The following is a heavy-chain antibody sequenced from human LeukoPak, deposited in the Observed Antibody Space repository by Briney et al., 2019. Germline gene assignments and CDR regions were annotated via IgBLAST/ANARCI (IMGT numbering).Heavy chain of an antibody. J-gene: IGHJ4*02. CDR1: GFTFSSYA. Sequence: PGGSLRLSCAASGFTFSSYAMSWVRQAPGKGLEWVSAISGSGGSTYYADSVKGRFTISRDNSKNTLYLQMNSLRAEDTAVYYCAKDLNSSGWYEGGFDYWGQGTLVTVSS. CDR2: ISGSGGST. CDR3: AKDLNSSGWYEGGFDY. V-gene: IGHV3-23*01. D-gene: IGHD6-19*01.